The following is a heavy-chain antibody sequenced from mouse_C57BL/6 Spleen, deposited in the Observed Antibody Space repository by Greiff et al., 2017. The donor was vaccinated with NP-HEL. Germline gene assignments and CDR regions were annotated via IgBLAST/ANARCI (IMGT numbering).Heavy chain of an antibody. V-gene: IGHV1-80*01. J-gene: IGHJ3*01. CDR1: GYAFSSYW. Sequence: QVHVKQSGAELVKPGASVKISCKASGYAFSSYWMNWVKQRPGKGLEWIGQIYPGDGDTNYNGKFKGKATLTADKSSSTAYMQLSSLTSEDSAVYFCASSGYVGFAYWGQGTLVTVSA. D-gene: IGHD3-2*02. CDR2: IYPGDGDT. CDR3: ASSGYVGFAY.